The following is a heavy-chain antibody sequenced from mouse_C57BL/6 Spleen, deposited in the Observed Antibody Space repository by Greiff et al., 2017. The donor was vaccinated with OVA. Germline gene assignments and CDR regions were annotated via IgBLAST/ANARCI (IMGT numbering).Heavy chain of an antibody. Sequence: VQLQQSGAELVRPGASVKLSCTASGFNIKDDYMHWVKQRPEQGLEWIGWIDPENGDTEYASKFQGKATITADTSSNTAYLQLSSLTSEDTAVYYCTTDYYGSNDYWGQGTTLTVSS. CDR1: GFNIKDDY. V-gene: IGHV14-4*01. J-gene: IGHJ2*01. CDR3: TTDYYGSNDY. CDR2: IDPENGDT. D-gene: IGHD1-1*01.